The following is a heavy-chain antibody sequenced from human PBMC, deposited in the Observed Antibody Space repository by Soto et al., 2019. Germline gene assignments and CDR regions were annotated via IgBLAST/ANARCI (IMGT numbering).Heavy chain of an antibody. D-gene: IGHD3-22*01. Sequence: QVQLVQSGAEVKKPGSSVRVPCKVSGGTFSYYAINWVRQAPGQGLDWMGGIIPMSGAAYNAQKFQGRVTLSADKSTNTAYLDLSSLTSEDTAVYYCARVQDFYDTSGQNYWYFDLCGRGTLVTVSS. CDR1: GGTFSYYA. CDR2: IIPMSGAA. V-gene: IGHV1-69*14. J-gene: IGHJ2*01. CDR3: ARVQDFYDTSGQNYWYFDL.